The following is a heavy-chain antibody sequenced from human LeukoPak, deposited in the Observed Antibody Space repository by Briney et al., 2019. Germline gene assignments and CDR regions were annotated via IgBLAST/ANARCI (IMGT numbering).Heavy chain of an antibody. V-gene: IGHV1-18*01. J-gene: IGHJ1*01. CDR1: GYTFTSYG. D-gene: IGHD6-19*01. CDR3: ARAGAGLAVAGKRPEYFQH. CDR2: ISAYSTYNGNT. Sequence: AASVKVSCKASGYTFTSYGISWVRQAPGQGPEWMGWISAYSTYNGNTNYAQKFQGRVTMTTDTSTGTAYMELRGLRSDDAAVYYCARAGAGLAVAGKRPEYFQHWGQGTLVTVSS.